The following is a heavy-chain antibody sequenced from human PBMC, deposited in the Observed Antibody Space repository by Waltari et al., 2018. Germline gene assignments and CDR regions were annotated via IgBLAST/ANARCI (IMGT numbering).Heavy chain of an antibody. D-gene: IGHD2-21*02. J-gene: IGHJ5*02. CDR1: GGTICGFY. Sequence: QVQLQESGPRLLKPSETLSLICTLYGGTICGFYWSWVRQTPGKGLDWIGYIYYTGSTNFNPSLKSRVTMSVDTSKNQFSLKLSSVTAADTAFYYCARGGGGDWEWFDPWGQGTLVTVSS. CDR3: ARGGGGDWEWFDP. CDR2: IYYTGST. V-gene: IGHV4-59*01.